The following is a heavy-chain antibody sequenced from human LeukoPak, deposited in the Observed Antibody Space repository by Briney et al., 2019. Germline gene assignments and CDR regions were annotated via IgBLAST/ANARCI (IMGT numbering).Heavy chain of an antibody. J-gene: IGHJ4*02. CDR1: GYTFTSYY. D-gene: IGHD3-16*02. CDR2: INPSGGST. CDR3: ATSGYLTPLDY. V-gene: IGHV1-46*01. Sequence: ASVKVSCKASGYTFTSYYMHWVRQAPGQGLEWMGIINPSGGSTIYAQKFQGRVTMAEDTSTDTAYMELSSLRSEDTAVYYCATSGYLTPLDYWGQGTLVTVSS.